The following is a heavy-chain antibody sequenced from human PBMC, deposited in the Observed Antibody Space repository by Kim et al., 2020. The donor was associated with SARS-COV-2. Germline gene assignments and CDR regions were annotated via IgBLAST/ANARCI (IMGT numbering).Heavy chain of an antibody. CDR1: GFTFSSYG. CDR3: AKAYEDAFDI. CDR2: ISYDGSNK. Sequence: GGSLRLSCAASGFTFSSYGMHWVRQAPGKGLEWVAVISYDGSNKYYADSVKGRFTISRDNSKNTLYLQMNSLRAEDTAVYYCAKAYEDAFDIWGQGTMVT. D-gene: IGHD2-8*01. J-gene: IGHJ3*02. V-gene: IGHV3-30*18.